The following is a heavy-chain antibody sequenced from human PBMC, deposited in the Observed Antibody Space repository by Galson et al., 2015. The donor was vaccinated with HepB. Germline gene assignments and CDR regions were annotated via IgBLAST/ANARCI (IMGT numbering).Heavy chain of an antibody. J-gene: IGHJ4*02. Sequence: SVKVSCKASGYTFTSYGISWVRQAPGQGLEWMGWISAYNGNTNYAQKLQGRVTMTTDTSTSTAYMELRSLRSDDTAVYYCARSITIFGVDGAGGFDYWGQGTLVTVSS. CDR1: GYTFTSYG. D-gene: IGHD3-3*01. CDR3: ARSITIFGVDGAGGFDY. V-gene: IGHV1-18*04. CDR2: ISAYNGNT.